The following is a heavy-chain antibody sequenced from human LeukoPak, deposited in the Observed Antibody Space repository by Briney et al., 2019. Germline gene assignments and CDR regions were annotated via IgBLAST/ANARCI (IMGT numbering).Heavy chain of an antibody. V-gene: IGHV4-61*02. J-gene: IGHJ4*02. CDR2: IYTSGST. Sequence: TSQTLSLTCTVSGGSISSGSYSWSWIRQPAGKGLEWIGRIYTSGSTNYNPSLKSRVNISVDTSKNQFSLKLSSVTAADTAVYYCAGAYYYGSGSFDYWGQGTLVTVSS. D-gene: IGHD3-10*01. CDR1: GGSISSGSYS. CDR3: AGAYYYGSGSFDY.